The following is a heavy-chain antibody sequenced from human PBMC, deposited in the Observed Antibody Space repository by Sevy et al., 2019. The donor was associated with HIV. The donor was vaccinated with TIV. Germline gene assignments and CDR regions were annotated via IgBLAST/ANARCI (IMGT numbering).Heavy chain of an antibody. CDR1: GDSVSSNSAA. CDR3: GRDQEQWLDRYLDY. J-gene: IGHJ4*02. Sequence: SQTLSLTSAISGDSVSSNSAAWNWIRQSPSRGLEWLGRTYYRSKWYNDYAVSVKSRITINPDTSKTQFSLQLNSVPPEDTAVYYCGRDQEQWLDRYLDYWGQGTLVTVSS. CDR2: TYYRSKWYN. D-gene: IGHD6-19*01. V-gene: IGHV6-1*01.